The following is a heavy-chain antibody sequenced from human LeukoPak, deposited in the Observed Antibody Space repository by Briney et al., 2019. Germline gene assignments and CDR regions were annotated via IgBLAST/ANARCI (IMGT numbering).Heavy chain of an antibody. CDR3: ARDNSVRDEAWWFNP. D-gene: IGHD5-24*01. CDR1: GFTFSGSS. Sequence: GGSLTLSCAASGFTFSGSSMHWVRQASGKGLEWVGRIRGKADNYATGYAASVKGRFTISRDDSKSTAYLQMNSLKTEDTAVYYCARDNSVRDEAWWFNPWGQGTLVTVSS. CDR2: IRGKADNYAT. V-gene: IGHV3-73*01. J-gene: IGHJ5*02.